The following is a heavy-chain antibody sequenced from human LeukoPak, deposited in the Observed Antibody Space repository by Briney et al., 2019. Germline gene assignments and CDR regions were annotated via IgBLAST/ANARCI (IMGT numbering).Heavy chain of an antibody. D-gene: IGHD6-13*01. J-gene: IGHJ3*02. CDR1: GYTFTGYY. CDR3: ARDISSWYQSGAFDI. Sequence: ASVKVSCKASGYTFTGYYMHWVRQAPGQGLEWMGWINPNSGGTKYAQKFQGRVTMTRDTSISTVYMELSRLRSDDTAVYYCARDISSWYQSGAFDIWGQGTMVTVSS. CDR2: INPNSGGT. V-gene: IGHV1-2*02.